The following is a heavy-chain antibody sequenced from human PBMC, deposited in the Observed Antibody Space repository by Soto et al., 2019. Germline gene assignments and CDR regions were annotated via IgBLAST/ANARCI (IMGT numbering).Heavy chain of an antibody. V-gene: IGHV1-18*01. Sequence: ASVKVSCKASGYTFTSYGISWVRQAPGQGLEWMGWISAYNGNTNYAQKLQGRVTMTTDTSTSTAYMELRSLRSDDTAVYYCARAGNSYYGSGSYYYERNLPYYYYGMDVWGQGTTVTVSS. D-gene: IGHD3-10*01. CDR1: GYTFTSYG. CDR2: ISAYNGNT. CDR3: ARAGNSYYGSGSYYYERNLPYYYYGMDV. J-gene: IGHJ6*02.